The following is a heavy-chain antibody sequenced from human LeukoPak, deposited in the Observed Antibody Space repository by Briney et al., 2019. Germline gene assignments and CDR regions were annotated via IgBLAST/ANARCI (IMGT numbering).Heavy chain of an antibody. CDR1: GGTFTSYA. CDR3: ARSITVTTHPAFDY. D-gene: IGHD4-11*01. Sequence: GASVKVSCKASGGTFTSYAISWVRQAPGQGLEWMGRIIPILGIANYEQKFQGRVTITADKSTSTAYMELSSLRSEDTAVYYCARSITVTTHPAFDYWGQGTLVTVSS. CDR2: IIPILGIA. J-gene: IGHJ4*02. V-gene: IGHV1-69*04.